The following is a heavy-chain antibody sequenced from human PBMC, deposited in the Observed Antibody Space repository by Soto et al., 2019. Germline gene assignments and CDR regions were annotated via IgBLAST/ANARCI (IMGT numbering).Heavy chain of an antibody. V-gene: IGHV3-11*01. Sequence: QVQLVESGGGLVKPGGSLRLSCAASGFTFSDYYMSWIRQAPGKGLEWVSYISSSGSTIYYADSVKGRFTISRDNAKNSLYLQLTSLRAEDTAVYYCARLDGTDSDSSGYYYYYYGMDVWGQGTTVTVSS. CDR3: ARLDGTDSDSSGYYYYYYGMDV. CDR2: ISSSGSTI. CDR1: GFTFSDYY. J-gene: IGHJ6*02. D-gene: IGHD3-22*01.